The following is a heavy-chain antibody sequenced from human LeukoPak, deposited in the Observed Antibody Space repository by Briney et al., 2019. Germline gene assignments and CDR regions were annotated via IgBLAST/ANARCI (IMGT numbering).Heavy chain of an antibody. CDR3: ARAGYYYGSGSFYYYYGMDV. D-gene: IGHD3-10*01. CDR1: GGTFSSYA. J-gene: IGHJ6*02. CDR2: IIPIFGTA. V-gene: IGHV1-69*05. Sequence: ASVKVSCKASGGTFSSYAISWVRQAPGQGLEWMGGIIPIFGTANYAQKLQGRVTMTTDTSTSTAYMELRSLRSDDTAVYYCARAGYYYGSGSFYYYYGMDVWGQGTTVTVSS.